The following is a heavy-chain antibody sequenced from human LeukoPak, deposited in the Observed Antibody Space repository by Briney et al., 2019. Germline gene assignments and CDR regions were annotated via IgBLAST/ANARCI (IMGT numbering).Heavy chain of an antibody. CDR2: IIPIFGTA. V-gene: IGHV1-69*13. CDR3: ACSPASIVATQGGSWFDL. CDR1: GGTFTTYA. D-gene: IGHD5-12*01. J-gene: IGHJ5*02. Sequence: SLKLSSKASGGTFTTYAISWGRQAPGPGLELMGGIIPIFGTANYAQKFLGRVTMTADESTSIAYMALSSLGSEDTAVYYCACSPASIVATQGGSWFDLWGRGTLVTVSS.